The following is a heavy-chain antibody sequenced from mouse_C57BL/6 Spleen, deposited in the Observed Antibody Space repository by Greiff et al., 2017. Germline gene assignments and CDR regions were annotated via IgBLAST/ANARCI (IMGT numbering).Heavy chain of an antibody. CDR2: INPNNGGT. CDR1: GYTFTDYY. V-gene: IGHV1-26*01. CDR3: ARRHLLQGFAY. D-gene: IGHD1-1*01. Sequence: EVQLQQSGPELVKPGASVKISCKASGYTFTDYYMNWVKQSHGKSLEWIGDINPNNGGTSYNQKFKGKATLTVDKSSSTAYMELRSLTSEDSAVYYCARRHLLQGFAYWGQGTLVTVSA. J-gene: IGHJ3*01.